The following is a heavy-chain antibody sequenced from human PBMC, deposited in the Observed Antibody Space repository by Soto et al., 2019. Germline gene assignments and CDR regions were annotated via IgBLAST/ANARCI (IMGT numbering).Heavy chain of an antibody. J-gene: IGHJ4*02. D-gene: IGHD3-3*01. CDR1: GYSFTSYW. CDR3: ARLSRYDFWSGYYGGPDY. Sequence: PGESLKISCKGSGYSFTSYWIGWVRQMPGKGLEWMGIIYPGDSDTRYSPSFQGQVTISADKSISTAYLQWSSLKASDTAMYYCARLSRYDFWSGYYGGPDYWGQGTLVTVST. CDR2: IYPGDSDT. V-gene: IGHV5-51*01.